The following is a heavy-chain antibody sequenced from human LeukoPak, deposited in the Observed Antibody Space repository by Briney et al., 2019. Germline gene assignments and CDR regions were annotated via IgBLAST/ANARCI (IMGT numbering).Heavy chain of an antibody. CDR3: ARRYYYDSSGYRTIGA. CDR1: GGSISSSNW. V-gene: IGHV4-4*02. J-gene: IGHJ5*02. CDR2: IYHSGST. D-gene: IGHD3-22*01. Sequence: SGTLSLTCAVSGGSISSSNWWSWVRQPPGKGLEWIGEIYHSGSTNYNPSLKSRVTIPVDKSKNQFSLKLSSVTAADTAVYYCARRYYYDSSGYRTIGAWGQGTLVTVSS.